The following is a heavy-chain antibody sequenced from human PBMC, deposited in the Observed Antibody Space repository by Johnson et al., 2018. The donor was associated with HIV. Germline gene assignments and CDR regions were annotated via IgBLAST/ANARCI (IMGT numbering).Heavy chain of an antibody. V-gene: IGHV3-33*06. Sequence: QEQLVESGGGVVQPGRSLRLSCTASGFTFSSYGIHWVRQAPGKGLEWVALIWYDGSNKYYADSVKGRFTISRDNSKNTLYLQMNSLRAEDTAVYYCAKDLFTEREDDAFDIWGQGTMVTV. CDR3: AKDLFTEREDDAFDI. CDR1: GFTFSSYG. J-gene: IGHJ3*02. CDR2: IWYDGSNK. D-gene: IGHD1-26*01.